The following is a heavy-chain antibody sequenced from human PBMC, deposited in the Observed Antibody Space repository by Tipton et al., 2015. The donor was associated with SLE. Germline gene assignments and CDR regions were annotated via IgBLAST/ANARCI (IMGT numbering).Heavy chain of an antibody. D-gene: IGHD3-10*01. CDR1: GGSISTTGYF. CDR3: VRQPSSPGSVDY. J-gene: IGHJ4*02. CDR2: GFAGGLT. Sequence: TLSLTCTVSGGSISTTGYFWNWIRQPAGKGLEWIGRGFAGGLTDSNPSLKSRVTMSLDTSKNQFSLNLTSVTAADTAVYYCVRQPSSPGSVDYWGQGTLVTVSS. V-gene: IGHV4-61*02.